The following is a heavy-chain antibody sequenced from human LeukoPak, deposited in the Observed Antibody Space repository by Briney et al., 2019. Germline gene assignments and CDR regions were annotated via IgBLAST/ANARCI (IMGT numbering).Heavy chain of an antibody. J-gene: IGHJ6*02. CDR2: INPNSGGT. V-gene: IGHV1-2*02. CDR3: ARNILPPRRLDYYYYGMDV. Sequence: ASVKVSCKASGYTFTGYYMHWVRQAPGQGLEWMGWINPNSGGTNYAQKFQGRVTMTRDTSISTAYMELSRLRSDDTAVYYCARNILPPRRLDYYYYGMDVWGQGTTVTVSS. CDR1: GYTFTGYY. D-gene: IGHD2-15*01.